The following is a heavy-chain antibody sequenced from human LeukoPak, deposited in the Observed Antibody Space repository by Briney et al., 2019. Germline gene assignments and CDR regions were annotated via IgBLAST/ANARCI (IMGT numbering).Heavy chain of an antibody. CDR1: GGSFSGSY. D-gene: IGHD3-16*02. CDR3: ARGKFHDYVWGSYRFLDY. CDR2: INRSGST. J-gene: IGHJ4*02. Sequence: SETLSLTCAVYGGSFSGSYWSWIRQPPGKGLEWIGEINRSGSTNYNPSLKSRVTISVDTSKNQFSLKLSAVTAADTAVYYCARGKFHDYVWGSYRFLDYWGQGTLVTGPS. V-gene: IGHV4-34*01.